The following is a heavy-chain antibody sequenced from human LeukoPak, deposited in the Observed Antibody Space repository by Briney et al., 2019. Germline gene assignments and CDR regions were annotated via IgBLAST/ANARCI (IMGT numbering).Heavy chain of an antibody. CDR1: GFTFSSYS. V-gene: IGHV3-21*01. D-gene: IGHD3-22*01. CDR3: ARDRPSHRHYYDSSGYGL. CDR2: ISSSSSYI. J-gene: IGHJ4*02. Sequence: GGSLRLSCAASGFTFSSYSMNWVRQAPGKGLEWVSSISSSSSYIYYADSVKGRFTISRDNAKNSLYLQMNSLRAEDTAVYYCARDRPSHRHYYDSSGYGLWGQGTLVTVSS.